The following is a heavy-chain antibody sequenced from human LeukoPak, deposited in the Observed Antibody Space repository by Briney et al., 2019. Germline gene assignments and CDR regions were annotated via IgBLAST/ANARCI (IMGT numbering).Heavy chain of an antibody. J-gene: IGHJ4*02. CDR1: GFTFSSYS. CDR3: ARSGYSSGWYSEGIGY. V-gene: IGHV3-21*01. Sequence: PGWSLRLSCAASGFTFSSYSMNWVRQAPGKGLEWVLSISSSSSYIYYADSVKGRFTISRDNAKNSLYLQMNSLRAEDTAVYYCARSGYSSGWYSEGIGYWGQGTLVTVSS. CDR2: ISSSSSYI. D-gene: IGHD6-19*01.